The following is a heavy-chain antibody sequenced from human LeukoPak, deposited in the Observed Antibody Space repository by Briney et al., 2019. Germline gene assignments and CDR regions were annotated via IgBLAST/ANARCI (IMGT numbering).Heavy chain of an antibody. CDR3: ARISGPGAFDI. D-gene: IGHD6-25*01. Sequence: SGPTLVKPTQTLTLTCTFSGFSLSTSGVGVSWIRQPPEKALEFLARIDWDDDKFYCTSLKTRLTISKDTSKNQVVLTMTNMDPVDTATYYCARISGPGAFDIWGQGTMVTVSS. CDR2: IDWDDDK. CDR1: GFSLSTSGVG. J-gene: IGHJ3*02. V-gene: IGHV2-70*04.